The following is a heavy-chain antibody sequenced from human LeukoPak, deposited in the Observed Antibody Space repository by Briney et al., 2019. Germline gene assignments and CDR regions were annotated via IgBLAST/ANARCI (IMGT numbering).Heavy chain of an antibody. Sequence: KSSETLSLTCTVSGGSISSYYWSWIRQPPGKGLEWVGYIYYSGSTNYNPSLKSRVTISVDTSKNQFSLKLSSVTAADTAAYYCARHYCTNGVCYTNGNNWFDPWGQGTLVTVSS. D-gene: IGHD2-8*01. CDR3: ARHYCTNGVCYTNGNNWFDP. CDR2: IYYSGST. V-gene: IGHV4-59*01. J-gene: IGHJ5*02. CDR1: GGSISSYY.